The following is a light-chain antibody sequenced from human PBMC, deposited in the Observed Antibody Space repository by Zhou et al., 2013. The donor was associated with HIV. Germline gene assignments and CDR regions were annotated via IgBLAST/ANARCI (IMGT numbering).Light chain of an antibody. Sequence: EIVLTQSPGTLSLSPGERATLSCRASQSVHSNYLAWYQQKPGQAPRLLIFGASYRATGIPDRFSGSGSGTDFTLTISRLEPEDFAVYYCQQYGSSITFGQGTRLEIK. CDR3: QQYGSSIT. J-gene: IGKJ5*01. V-gene: IGKV3-20*01. CDR1: QSVHSNY. CDR2: GAS.